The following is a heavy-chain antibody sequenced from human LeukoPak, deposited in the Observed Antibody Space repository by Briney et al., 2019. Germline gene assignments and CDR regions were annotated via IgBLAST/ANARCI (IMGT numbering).Heavy chain of an antibody. D-gene: IGHD2-21*02. CDR2: IYTSGST. CDR3: ASLAYCGGDCYPFDAFDI. J-gene: IGHJ3*02. V-gene: IGHV4-4*07. CDR1: GGSISSYY. Sequence: PSETLSLTCTVSGGSISSYYWSWIRQPAGKGLEWIGRIYTSGSTNYNPSLKSRVTMSVDTSKNQFSLKLSSVTAADTAVYYCASLAYCGGDCYPFDAFDIWGQGTMVTVSS.